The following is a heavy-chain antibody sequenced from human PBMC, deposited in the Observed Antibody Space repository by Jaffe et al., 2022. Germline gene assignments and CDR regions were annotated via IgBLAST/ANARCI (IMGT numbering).Heavy chain of an antibody. CDR3: ARECSSTSCYGVVPYYFDY. CDR1: GYSISSGYY. CDR2: IYHSGST. J-gene: IGHJ4*02. Sequence: QVQLQESGPGLVKPSETLSLTCAVSGYSISSGYYWGWIRQPPGKGLEWIGSIYHSGSTYYNPSLKSRVTISVDTSKNQFSLKLSSVTAADTAVYYCARECSSTSCYGVVPYYFDYWGQGTLVTVSS. V-gene: IGHV4-38-2*02. D-gene: IGHD2-2*01.